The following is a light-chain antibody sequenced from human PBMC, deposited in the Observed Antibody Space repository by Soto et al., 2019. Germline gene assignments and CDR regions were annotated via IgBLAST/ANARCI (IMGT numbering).Light chain of an antibody. V-gene: IGKV1-5*03. CDR1: RSVGNW. CDR2: KAS. J-gene: IGKJ1*01. Sequence: DIQMTQSPSTLSASVGDRVTITCRASRSVGNWLAWYQQRPGKAPKLLIYKASALESGAPSRFSGSGFGTEFSFTISGLQADDSATYHCQQYNSYPWAFDQGTRVEVK. CDR3: QQYNSYPWA.